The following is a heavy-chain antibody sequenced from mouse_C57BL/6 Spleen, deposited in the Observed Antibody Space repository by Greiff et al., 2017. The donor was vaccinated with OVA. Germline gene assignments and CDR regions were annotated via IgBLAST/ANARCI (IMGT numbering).Heavy chain of an antibody. CDR1: GFTFSSYA. D-gene: IGHD2-5*01. J-gene: IGHJ3*01. CDR2: ISDGGSYT. CDR3: AREGSNYVRGWFAY. Sequence: EVKLVESGGGLVKPGGSLKLSCAASGFTFSSYAMSWVRQTPEKRLEWVATISDGGSYTYYPDNVKGRFTISRDNAKNNLYLQMSHLKSEDTAMYYCAREGSNYVRGWFAYWGQGTLVTVSA. V-gene: IGHV5-4*01.